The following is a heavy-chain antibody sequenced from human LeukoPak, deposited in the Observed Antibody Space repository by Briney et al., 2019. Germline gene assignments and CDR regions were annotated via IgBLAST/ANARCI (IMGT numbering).Heavy chain of an antibody. CDR3: ARDFGAGSDY. CDR2: IHYSGST. CDR1: GGSISSYY. V-gene: IGHV4-59*01. Sequence: PSETLSLTCTVSGGSISSYYWSWIRQPPGKGLEWIGYIHYSGSTKYNPSLKSRVTISVDTSKNQFSLKLSSVTAADTAVYYCARDFGAGSDYWGQGTLVTVSS. D-gene: IGHD3-10*01. J-gene: IGHJ4*02.